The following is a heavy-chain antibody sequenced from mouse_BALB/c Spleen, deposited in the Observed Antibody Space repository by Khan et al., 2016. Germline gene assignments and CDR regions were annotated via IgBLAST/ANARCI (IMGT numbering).Heavy chain of an antibody. Sequence: VQLQQSGAELVRSGASVKLSCTASAFNIKDYYIHWVKQRPEQGLEWIGWIAPESGDTEYVPPFPGKATVTADTSSNPAYLQLSSLTSEERAVYEGNAREYGNERDFEEGGQGNTLT. V-gene: IGHV14-4*02. D-gene: IGHD2-10*02. CDR3: NAREYGNERDFEE. CDR2: IAPESGDT. J-gene: IGHJ2*01. CDR1: AFNIKDYY.